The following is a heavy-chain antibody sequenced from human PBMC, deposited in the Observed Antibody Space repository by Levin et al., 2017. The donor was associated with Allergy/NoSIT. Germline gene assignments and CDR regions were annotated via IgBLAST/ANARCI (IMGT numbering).Heavy chain of an antibody. CDR2: IHPGDLET. CDR3: ARRRDEGLVSPAIDNWFDP. V-gene: IGHV5-51*01. CDR1: GYAFTNYW. Sequence: PGESLKISCQGSGYAFTNYWIGWVRLVPGKGLEWVGVIHPGDLETTYSPSFEGQVTISADRSINTAYLQWTSLRASDSGIYYCARRRDEGLVSPAIDNWFDPWGQGTLVTVSS. D-gene: IGHD6-19*01. J-gene: IGHJ5*02.